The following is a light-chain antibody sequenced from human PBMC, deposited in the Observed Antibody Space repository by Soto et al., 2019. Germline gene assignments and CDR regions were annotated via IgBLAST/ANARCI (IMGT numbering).Light chain of an antibody. J-gene: IGLJ1*01. CDR1: SSDVGGYNY. CDR2: EVS. Sequence: QSALTQPASVSGSPGQSITISCTGTSSDVGGYNYVSWYQQYPGKAPKLMIYEVSNRPSGVSIRFSGSKSGNTASLTISGLRAEDEADYYCTSYTSSSTYVFGTGTKLTVL. CDR3: TSYTSSSTYV. V-gene: IGLV2-14*01.